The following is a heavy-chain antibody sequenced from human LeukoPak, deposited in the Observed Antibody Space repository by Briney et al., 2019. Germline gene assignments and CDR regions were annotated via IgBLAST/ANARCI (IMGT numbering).Heavy chain of an antibody. CDR2: IYPRDGST. V-gene: IGHV1-46*01. CDR3: ARDQEGFDY. Sequence: ASVKVSCKASGYTFTSYYMHWVRQAPGQGLEWMGMIYPRDGSTSYAQKFQGRVTVTRDTSTSTVHMELSGLRSEDTAVYYCARDQEGFDYWGQGTLVTVSS. J-gene: IGHJ4*02. CDR1: GYTFTSYY.